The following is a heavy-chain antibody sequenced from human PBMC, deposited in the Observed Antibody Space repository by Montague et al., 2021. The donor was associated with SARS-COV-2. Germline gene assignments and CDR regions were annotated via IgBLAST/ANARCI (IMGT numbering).Heavy chain of an antibody. CDR1: GFTFSSYA. V-gene: IGHV3-30*04. D-gene: IGHD3-9*01. Sequence: SLRLSCAASGFTFSSYALHWFRQAPVKGLEWVADISHEGSYKYYADSVKGRFTISRDNSKNTLYLDLNSLRAEDTALYYCARDLESTGYFDPYYYHGMDVWGQGTTVTVSS. J-gene: IGHJ6*02. CDR3: ARDLESTGYFDPYYYHGMDV. CDR2: ISHEGSYK.